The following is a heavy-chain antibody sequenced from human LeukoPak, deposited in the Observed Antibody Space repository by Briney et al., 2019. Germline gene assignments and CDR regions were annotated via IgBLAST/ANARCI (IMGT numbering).Heavy chain of an antibody. V-gene: IGHV3-7*01. Sequence: GGSLRLSCAASGFIFSGYWMSWVRQAPGKGLEWVANIKQDGSETYYVNSVKGRFTISRDNAKNSLYLEMSNLRAEDTAVYYCARDSLFGVVISSPNPNYGMDVWGQGTTVTVSS. J-gene: IGHJ6*02. CDR3: ARDSLFGVVISSPNPNYGMDV. CDR1: GFIFSGYW. CDR2: IKQDGSET. D-gene: IGHD3-3*01.